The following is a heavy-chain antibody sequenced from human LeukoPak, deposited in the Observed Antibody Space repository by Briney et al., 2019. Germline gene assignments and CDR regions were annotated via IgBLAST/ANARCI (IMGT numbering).Heavy chain of an antibody. CDR1: GLTFSSFG. V-gene: IGHV3-48*04. Sequence: PGGSLRLSCAASGLTFSSFGMNWVRQAPGKGLEWVSYITSNIVTKYYADSVKGRFTISRDNAKKSLYLQMNSLRAEDTAVYYCASLDAGSGSWLMGENWSDPWGQGALVTVSS. J-gene: IGHJ5*02. CDR2: ITSNIVTK. CDR3: ASLDAGSGSWLMGENWSDP. D-gene: IGHD3-10*01.